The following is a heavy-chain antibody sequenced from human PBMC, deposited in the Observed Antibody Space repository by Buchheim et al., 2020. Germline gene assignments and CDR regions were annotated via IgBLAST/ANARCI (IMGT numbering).Heavy chain of an antibody. CDR2: ITSDGSGT. J-gene: IGHJ5*02. V-gene: IGHV3-74*01. CDR1: GFSFSSYW. Sequence: EVQLVESGGGLVQPGGSLRLSCAASGFSFSSYWMHWVRQAPGRGLVWVSRITSDGSGTGYADSVTGRFTISRDNAKNNLYLQMNSLSPEDTAVYFCARGIAATANPNWFDPWGQGTL. CDR3: ARGIAATANPNWFDP. D-gene: IGHD6-25*01.